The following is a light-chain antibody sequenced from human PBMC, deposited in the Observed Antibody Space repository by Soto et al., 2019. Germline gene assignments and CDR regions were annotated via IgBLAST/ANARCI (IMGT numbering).Light chain of an antibody. CDR1: KLGDKY. CDR2: QDS. V-gene: IGLV3-1*01. Sequence: SYELTQPPSVSVCPGQTASITCSGDKLGDKYACWYQQKPGQSPVLVIYQDSKRPSGIPERFSGSKSGNTASLTISGLKVEDEADYYCCSSGGSPTYVFGTGTKVTVL. CDR3: CSSGGSPTYV. J-gene: IGLJ1*01.